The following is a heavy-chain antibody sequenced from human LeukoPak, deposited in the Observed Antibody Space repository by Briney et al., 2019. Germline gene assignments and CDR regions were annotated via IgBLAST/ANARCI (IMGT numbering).Heavy chain of an antibody. CDR2: ISAYNGNT. CDR1: GYTFTSYG. J-gene: IGHJ4*02. D-gene: IGHD3-16*02. V-gene: IGHV1-18*01. CDR3: ASSLRLGGLSFSLFDY. Sequence: ASVKVSCKASGYTFTSYGISWVRQAPGQGLEWMGWISAYNGNTNYAQKLQGRVTMTTDTSTSTAYMELRSLRSDDTAVYYCASSLRLGGLSFSLFDYWGQGTLVTVSS.